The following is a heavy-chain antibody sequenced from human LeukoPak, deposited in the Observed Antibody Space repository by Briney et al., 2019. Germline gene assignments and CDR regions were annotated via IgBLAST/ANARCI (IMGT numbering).Heavy chain of an antibody. J-gene: IGHJ4*02. V-gene: IGHV3-74*01. D-gene: IGHD3-3*01. CDR1: GFTFNQA. Sequence: GGSLRLSCAASGFTFNQAMSWVRHAPGQGLVWVSRIKGDGISTNYADSVKGRFTISRDIAKNTLYLQMNSLRAEDTGVYYCAKDHYWSIDYWGRGTLVTVSS. CDR2: IKGDGIST. CDR3: AKDHYWSIDY.